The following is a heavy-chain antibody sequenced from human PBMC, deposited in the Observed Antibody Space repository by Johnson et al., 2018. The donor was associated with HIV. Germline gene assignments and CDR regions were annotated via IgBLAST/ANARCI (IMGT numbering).Heavy chain of an antibody. D-gene: IGHD2-15*01. V-gene: IGHV3-74*03. J-gene: IGHJ3*01. CDR2: MNSDGSST. Sequence: VQLVESGGGLVQPGGSLTLSCAASGFTFSHYWMHWVRQAPGKGLVWVSRMNSDGSSTTYADSVKGRFTISRDNAKNTLYLQMKTLRAEDTAIYYCAKDMILSSVVLGSEAFDFWGQGTMVTVSS. CDR1: GFTFSHYW. CDR3: AKDMILSSVVLGSEAFDF.